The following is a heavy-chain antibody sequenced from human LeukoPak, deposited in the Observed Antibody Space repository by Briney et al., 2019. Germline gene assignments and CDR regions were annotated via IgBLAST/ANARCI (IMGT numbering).Heavy chain of an antibody. Sequence: GRSLRLSCAASGFTFSSYGMHWVRQAPGKGLEWVAVISYDGSNKYYADSVKGRFTISRDNSKNTLYLQMNSLRAEDTAVYYCARGHYGGNSHYYYGMDVWGQGTTVTVSS. CDR2: ISYDGSNK. CDR3: ARGHYGGNSHYYYGMDV. V-gene: IGHV3-30*03. D-gene: IGHD4-23*01. J-gene: IGHJ6*02. CDR1: GFTFSSYG.